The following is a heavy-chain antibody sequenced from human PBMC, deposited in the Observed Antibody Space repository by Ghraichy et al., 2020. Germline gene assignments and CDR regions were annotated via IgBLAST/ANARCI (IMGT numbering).Heavy chain of an antibody. D-gene: IGHD3-9*01. Sequence: GGSLRLSCAASGFTFSSYAMSWVRQAPGKGLEWVSAISGSGGSTYYADSVKGRFTISRDNSKNTLYLQMNSLRAEDTAVYYCAKDTYDILTGFNYYFDYWGQGTLVTVSS. J-gene: IGHJ4*02. CDR2: ISGSGGST. CDR3: AKDTYDILTGFNYYFDY. V-gene: IGHV3-23*01. CDR1: GFTFSSYA.